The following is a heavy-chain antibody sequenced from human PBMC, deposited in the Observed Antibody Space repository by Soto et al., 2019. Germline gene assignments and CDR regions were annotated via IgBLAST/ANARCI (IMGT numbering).Heavy chain of an antibody. CDR1: GGSFSSYA. CDR3: AWLVRQGHYYYGMDV. V-gene: IGHV1-69*12. J-gene: IGHJ6*02. Sequence: QVQLVQSGAEVKKTGSSVKVSCKASGGSFSSYAISWVRQAPGQGLEWMGGIIPIFGTANYAQKFQGRVTITADESTSTAYMELSSLRSQDTAVYYCAWLVRQGHYYYGMDVWGQGTTVTVSS. CDR2: IIPIFGTA. D-gene: IGHD6-19*01.